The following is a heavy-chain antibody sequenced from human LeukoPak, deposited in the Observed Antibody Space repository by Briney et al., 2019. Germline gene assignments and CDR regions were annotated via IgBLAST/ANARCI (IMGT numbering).Heavy chain of an antibody. Sequence: GGSLRLSCAASGFTFSSYWMSWVRQAPGEGLEWVANIKQDGSEKYYVDSVKGRFTISRDNAKNSLYLQMNSLRAEDTAVYYCARDRAEGYYDSSGYPWGQGTLVTVSS. CDR2: IKQDGSEK. CDR3: ARDRAEGYYDSSGYP. CDR1: GFTFSSYW. D-gene: IGHD3-22*01. J-gene: IGHJ5*02. V-gene: IGHV3-7*01.